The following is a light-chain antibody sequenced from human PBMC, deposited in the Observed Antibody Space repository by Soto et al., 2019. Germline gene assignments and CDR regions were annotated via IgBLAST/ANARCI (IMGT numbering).Light chain of an antibody. CDR1: QSLTNA. V-gene: IGKV1-5*03. CDR3: QQHISYPRT. J-gene: IGKJ1*01. Sequence: QMTQSPSTLSASVGDRVIITCRASQSLTNALVWYQQKPGKAPNLLIYKASNLATGVPLRFSGTGYGTDFTLTISSLQPEDFATYYCQQHISYPRTFGQGTKVDIK. CDR2: KAS.